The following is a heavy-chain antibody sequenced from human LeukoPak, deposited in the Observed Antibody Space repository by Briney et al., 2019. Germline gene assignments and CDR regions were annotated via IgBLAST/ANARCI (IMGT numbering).Heavy chain of an antibody. CDR1: GFTFSSYS. CDR3: ASSYCSGGSCYLGFDY. Sequence: GGSLRLSCAASGFTFSSYSMNWVRQAPGKGLEWVSSISSSSSYIYYADSVKGRFTISRDNAKNSLYLQMNSLRAEDTAVYYRASSYCSGGSCYLGFDYWGQGTLVTVSS. J-gene: IGHJ4*02. CDR2: ISSSSSYI. V-gene: IGHV3-21*01. D-gene: IGHD2-15*01.